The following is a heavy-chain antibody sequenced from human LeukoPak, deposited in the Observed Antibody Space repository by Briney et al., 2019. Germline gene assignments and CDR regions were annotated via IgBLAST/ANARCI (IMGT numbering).Heavy chain of an antibody. CDR1: GFTFSSYS. CDR2: ISSSSSCI. J-gene: IGHJ4*02. CDR3: ARTPRGAAAPGDRGY. Sequence: GGSLRLSCAASGFTFSSYSMNWVRQAPGKGLEWVSSISSSSSCIYYADSVKGRFTISRDNAKNSLYLQMNSLRAEDTAVYYCARTPRGAAAPGDRGYWGQGTLVTVSS. D-gene: IGHD6-13*01. V-gene: IGHV3-21*01.